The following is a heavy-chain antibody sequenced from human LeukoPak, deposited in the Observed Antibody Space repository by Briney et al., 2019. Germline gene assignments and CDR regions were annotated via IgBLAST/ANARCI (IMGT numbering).Heavy chain of an antibody. CDR2: ISSSSSYI. J-gene: IGHJ4*02. V-gene: IGHV3-11*06. D-gene: IGHD5-12*01. CDR1: GFTFSDYY. Sequence: PGGSLRLFCAASGFTFSDYYMSWIRHAPGKGLEWLSSISSSSSYIYYADSVKGRFTISRDNAKNSLYLQMNSLSAEDTAVYYCARDSSGYDLSSTIDYWGQGTLVTVSS. CDR3: ARDSSGYDLSSTIDY.